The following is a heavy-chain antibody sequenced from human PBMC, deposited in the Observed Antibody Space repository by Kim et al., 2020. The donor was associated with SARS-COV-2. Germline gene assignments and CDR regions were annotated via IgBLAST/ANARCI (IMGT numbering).Heavy chain of an antibody. CDR1: GYTFTSYA. CDR3: ASNTGAWQQLVYYYYGMDV. V-gene: IGHV7-4-1*02. Sequence: ASVKVSCKASGYTFTSYAMNWVRQAPGQGLEWMGWINTNTGNPTYAQGFTGRFVFSLDTSVSTAYLQISSLKAEDTAVYYCASNTGAWQQLVYYYYGMDVWGQGTTVTVSS. CDR2: INTNTGNP. J-gene: IGHJ6*02. D-gene: IGHD6-13*01.